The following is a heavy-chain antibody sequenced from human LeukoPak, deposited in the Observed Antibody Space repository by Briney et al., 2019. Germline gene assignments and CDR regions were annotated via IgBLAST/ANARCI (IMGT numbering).Heavy chain of an antibody. CDR3: ARARRDGYNLNWFDP. CDR2: IYHSGST. J-gene: IGHJ5*02. Sequence: SETLSLTCAVSGGSISSSNWWSWVRQPPGKGLEWIGEIYHSGSTNYNPSLKSRVTISVDTSKNQFSLKLSSVTAADTAVYYCARARRDGYNLNWFDPWGQGTLVTVSS. V-gene: IGHV4-4*02. CDR1: GGSISSSNW. D-gene: IGHD5-24*01.